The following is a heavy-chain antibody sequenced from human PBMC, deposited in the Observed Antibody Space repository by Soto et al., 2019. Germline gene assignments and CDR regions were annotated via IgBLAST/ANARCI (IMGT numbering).Heavy chain of an antibody. CDR3: ARPIFIAAAGSPENNYGMDV. CDR2: IIPIFGTA. Sequence: SVKVSCKASGGTFSSYAISWVRQAPGQGLEWMGGIIPIFGTANYAQKFQGRVTITADKSTSTAYMELSSLRSEDTAVYYCARPIFIAAAGSPENNYGMDVWGQGTTVTVSS. J-gene: IGHJ6*02. CDR1: GGTFSSYA. D-gene: IGHD6-13*01. V-gene: IGHV1-69*06.